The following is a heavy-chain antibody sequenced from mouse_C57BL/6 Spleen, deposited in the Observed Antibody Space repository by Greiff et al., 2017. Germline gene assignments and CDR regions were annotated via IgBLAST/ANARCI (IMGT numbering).Heavy chain of an antibody. J-gene: IGHJ2*01. CDR2: ISDGGSYT. V-gene: IGHV5-4*01. CDR1: GFTFSSYA. Sequence: EVQGVESGGGLVKPGGSLKLSCAASGFTFSSYAMSWVRQTPEKRLEWVATISDGGSYTYYPDNVKGRFTISRDNAKNNLYLQMSHLKSEDTAMYYCAREGIRRELDYWGQGTTLTVSS. D-gene: IGHD1-1*01. CDR3: AREGIRRELDY.